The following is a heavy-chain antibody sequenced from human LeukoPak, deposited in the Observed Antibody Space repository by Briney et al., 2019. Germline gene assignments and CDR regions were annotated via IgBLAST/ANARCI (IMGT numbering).Heavy chain of an antibody. CDR1: GDSFRTFY. D-gene: IGHD3-10*01. V-gene: IGHV4-59*01. Sequence: PSETLSLTCTVSGDSFRTFYWSWLRQPPGKGLEWIGFVFHTGSTNYTPSLKSRITMSVESSKNQFSLKVTSVTAADTAVYYCARGAASVVRGDAHFDSWGQGTLVTVSS. CDR3: ARGAASVVRGDAHFDS. CDR2: VFHTGST. J-gene: IGHJ4*02.